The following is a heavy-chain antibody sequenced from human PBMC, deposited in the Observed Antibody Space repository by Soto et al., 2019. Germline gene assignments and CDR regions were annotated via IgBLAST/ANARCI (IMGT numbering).Heavy chain of an antibody. V-gene: IGHV4-31*03. CDR3: ASYNYGYTNWFDS. CDR2: IYHSGST. Sequence: QVQLQESGPGLVRPSQTLSLTCTVSGGSIRSGAHYWSWIRQHPGKGLEWIGYIYHSGSTYYNPSLKSRVIISVDTSNNQFSLKLNSVTAADTAVYYCASYNYGYTNWFDSWGQGTLVTVSS. D-gene: IGHD5-18*01. J-gene: IGHJ5*01. CDR1: GGSIRSGAHY.